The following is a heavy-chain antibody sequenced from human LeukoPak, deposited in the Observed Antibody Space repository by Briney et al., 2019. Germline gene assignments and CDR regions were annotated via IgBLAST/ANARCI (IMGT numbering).Heavy chain of an antibody. Sequence: GGSLRLSCAASGFTFSSYGMPWVRQAPGKGLEWVAFIRYDGSNKYYADSVKGRFTISRDNSKNTLYLQMNSLRAEDTAVYYCAKQTVTTLISPFDYWGQGTLVTVSS. D-gene: IGHD4-17*01. CDR1: GFTFSSYG. V-gene: IGHV3-30*02. CDR2: IRYDGSNK. J-gene: IGHJ4*02. CDR3: AKQTVTTLISPFDY.